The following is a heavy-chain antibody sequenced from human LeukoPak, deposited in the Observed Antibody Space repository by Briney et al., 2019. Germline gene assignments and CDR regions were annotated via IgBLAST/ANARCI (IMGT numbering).Heavy chain of an antibody. CDR3: ARDLDNFDY. CDR1: EFTFSSYS. J-gene: IGHJ4*02. V-gene: IGHV3-21*01. Sequence: PRGSLRLSCAASEFTFSSYSMNWVRQAPGKGLEWVSSISSSSSYINYADSVKGRFTISRDNAKNSLYLQMNSLRAEDTAVYYCARDLDNFDYWGQGTLVTVSS. D-gene: IGHD3-9*01. CDR2: ISSSSSYI.